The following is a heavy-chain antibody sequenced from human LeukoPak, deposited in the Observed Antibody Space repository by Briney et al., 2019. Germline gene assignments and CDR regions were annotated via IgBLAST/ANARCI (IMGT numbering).Heavy chain of an antibody. CDR3: ARELSNSYYGAFDI. J-gene: IGHJ3*02. CDR1: GFTLSNFG. Sequence: GGSLRRSCAASGFTLSNFGMHSVRQAPGRGLEWVAVIWYDGSNKFYADSVKGRFTISRDNSKNTLYLQMNSLRAEDTAVYHCARELSNSYYGAFDIWGQGTMVTVSS. CDR2: IWYDGSNK. V-gene: IGHV3-33*01. D-gene: IGHD1-26*01.